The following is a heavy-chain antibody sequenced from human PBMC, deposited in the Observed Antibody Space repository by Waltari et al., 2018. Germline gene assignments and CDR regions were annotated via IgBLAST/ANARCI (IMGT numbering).Heavy chain of an antibody. CDR3: ARSITMVQRVNFRYFDY. J-gene: IGHJ4*02. D-gene: IGHD3-10*01. CDR1: GGSFSGYY. CDR2: IKHSGST. V-gene: IGHV4-34*01. Sequence: QVQLQQWGAGLLKPSETLSLTCAVYGGSFSGYYWSWLRQHPGKGLEWSGEIKHSGSTNCNPSLRIRVTISVDTSKNQFSLKLSYVTAADTAVYYCARSITMVQRVNFRYFDYWGQRTLVTVSS.